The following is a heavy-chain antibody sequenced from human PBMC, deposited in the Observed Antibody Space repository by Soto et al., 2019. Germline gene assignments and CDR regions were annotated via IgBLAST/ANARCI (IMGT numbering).Heavy chain of an antibody. V-gene: IGHV2-5*02. CDR1: GFSLSTSGVG. Sequence: QITLKESGPTLVKPTQTLTLTCTFSGFSLSTSGVGVGWIRQPPGKALEWLALIYWDDDKRYSPSLKSRLTITKDTSTNQVVLTMTNMDPVDTATYYGAHRNYYDSSGYYRDGMAVWGQGTTVTVSS. J-gene: IGHJ6*02. D-gene: IGHD3-22*01. CDR2: IYWDDDK. CDR3: AHRNYYDSSGYYRDGMAV.